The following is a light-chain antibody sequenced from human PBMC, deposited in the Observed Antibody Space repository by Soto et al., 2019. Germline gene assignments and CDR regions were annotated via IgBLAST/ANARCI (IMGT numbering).Light chain of an antibody. CDR3: PQRSNWPPP. V-gene: IGKV3-11*01. Sequence: IVLNQSPCTLSLSQGERATLSCRASQSVSSNLAWYQQKPGQAPRLLIYGASTRATGIPARFSGSGSGTDLTLTISSLEPEDFAVYYCPQRSNWPPPFAGGTKADIK. J-gene: IGKJ4*01. CDR1: QSVSSN. CDR2: GAS.